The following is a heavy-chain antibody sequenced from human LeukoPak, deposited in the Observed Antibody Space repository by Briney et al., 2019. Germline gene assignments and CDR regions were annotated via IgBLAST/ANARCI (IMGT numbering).Heavy chain of an antibody. CDR2: IYYSGST. Sequence: PSETLSLTCSVSGVSISSYYWSWIRQPPGKGLEWIGYIYYSGSTNYNPSLKSRVTMSVDTSKYQFSLKLTSVTAADTAVYYCARLRPVAGYDAFDIWGHGTMVTVSS. J-gene: IGHJ3*02. V-gene: IGHV4-59*08. CDR3: ARLRPVAGYDAFDI. D-gene: IGHD6-19*01. CDR1: GVSISSYY.